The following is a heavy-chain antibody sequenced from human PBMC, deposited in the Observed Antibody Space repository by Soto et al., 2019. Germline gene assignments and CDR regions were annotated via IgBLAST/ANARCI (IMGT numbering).Heavy chain of an antibody. CDR1: GGSISSGDYY. J-gene: IGHJ6*02. Sequence: SETLSLTCTVSGGSISSGDYYWSWIRQPPGKGLEWIGYIYYSGSTYYNPSLRSRVTISVDTSKNLFSLKLSSVTAADTAVYYCASLIVDTAMVREDYYGMDVWGQGTTVTVSS. V-gene: IGHV4-30-4*01. CDR2: IYYSGST. CDR3: ASLIVDTAMVREDYYGMDV. D-gene: IGHD5-18*01.